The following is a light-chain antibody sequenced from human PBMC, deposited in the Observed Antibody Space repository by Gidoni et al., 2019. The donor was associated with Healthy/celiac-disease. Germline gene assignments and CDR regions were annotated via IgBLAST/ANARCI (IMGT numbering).Light chain of an antibody. CDR2: AAS. Sequence: DIQMTQSPSSLSASVGDRVTITCRASQSISSYLNWYQQKPGKAPKLLIYAASSLHSGVPSRFSGSGSGTDFTLTISSLQPEDFATYYCQQGYRTPYTFGQGTKLEIK. J-gene: IGKJ2*01. CDR1: QSISSY. V-gene: IGKV1-39*01. CDR3: QQGYRTPYT.